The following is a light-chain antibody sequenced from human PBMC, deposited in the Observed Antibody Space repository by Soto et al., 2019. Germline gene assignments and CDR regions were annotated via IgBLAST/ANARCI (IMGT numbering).Light chain of an antibody. CDR1: SSDVGDYNY. CDR2: EVS. Sequence: QSALTQPASVSGSPGQSITISCTGTSSDVGDYNYVSWYQQHPGKAPKVMIYEVSNRPSGVSNRFSGSKSGNTASLTISGLQAEDEADYYCSSYTTTSTHWVFGGGTKLTVL. CDR3: SSYTTTSTHWV. J-gene: IGLJ3*02. V-gene: IGLV2-14*01.